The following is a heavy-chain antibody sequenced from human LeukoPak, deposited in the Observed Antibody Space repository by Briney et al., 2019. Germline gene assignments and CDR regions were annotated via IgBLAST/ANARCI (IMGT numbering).Heavy chain of an antibody. CDR3: ARGAPIFYYFES. CDR2: IYPDDSDT. CDR1: GYIFTDYW. Sequence: GESLKISCKTSGYIFTDYWMGWVRQVPGKGLEWMGIIYPDDSDTRYSPSFQGQVTISADKSTSTAYLQWSSLKASDTAMYYCARGAPIFYYFESWGQGTLVPVSA. J-gene: IGHJ4*02. V-gene: IGHV5-51*01.